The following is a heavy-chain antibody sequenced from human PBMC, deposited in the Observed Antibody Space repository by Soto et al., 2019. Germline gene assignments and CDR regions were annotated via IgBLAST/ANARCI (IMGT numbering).Heavy chain of an antibody. D-gene: IGHD5-18*01. CDR1: GFTFRTYW. V-gene: IGHV3-7*05. CDR2: INLDGSEK. CDR3: ARDGSTSWYSYDYHGMDV. J-gene: IGHJ6*02. Sequence: EVQLVESGGGLVQPGGSLRLSCAASGFTFRTYWLSYVRQVPGKGLEWVANINLDGSEKNYVDSVKGRFTISRDNARNSLYLQMSRLRAEDTALYYCARDGSTSWYSYDYHGMDVWGQGTTVTVSS.